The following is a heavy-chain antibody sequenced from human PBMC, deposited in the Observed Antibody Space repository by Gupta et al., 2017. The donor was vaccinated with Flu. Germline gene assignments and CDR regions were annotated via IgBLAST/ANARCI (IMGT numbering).Heavy chain of an antibody. V-gene: IGHV3-9*01. CDR3: AKDILRGVYSYGFDYYYYYGMDV. CDR2: ISWNSGSI. Sequence: VSGISWNSGSIGYADSVKGRFTISRDNAKNSLYLQMNSLRAEDTALYYCAKDILRGVYSYGFDYYYYYGMDVWGQGTTVTVSS. D-gene: IGHD5-18*01. J-gene: IGHJ6*02.